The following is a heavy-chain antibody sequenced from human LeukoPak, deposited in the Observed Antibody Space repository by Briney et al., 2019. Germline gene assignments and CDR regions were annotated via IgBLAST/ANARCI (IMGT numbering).Heavy chain of an antibody. Sequence: PSETLSLTCTVSGGSISAYYWSWIRQPAGEGLEWIGHIYPSGNSNYNPSLKSRGTMSVDTSKNQFSLNLSSVTAADTAVYYCARAGRYSSGPTLWGQGTLVTVSS. CDR1: GGSISAYY. V-gene: IGHV4-4*07. J-gene: IGHJ4*02. CDR2: IYPSGNS. D-gene: IGHD6-19*01. CDR3: ARAGRYSSGPTL.